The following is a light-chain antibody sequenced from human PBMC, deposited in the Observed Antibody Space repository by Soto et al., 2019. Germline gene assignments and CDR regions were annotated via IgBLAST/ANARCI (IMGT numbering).Light chain of an antibody. CDR3: SSYRSSTTFV. J-gene: IGLJ1*01. CDR1: SSDVGAYNY. CDR2: EVR. V-gene: IGLV2-14*01. Sequence: QSALTQPASVSGSPGQSITISCIGTSSDVGAYNYVSWYQQYPGKAPKVIIFEVRKRPSGVSNRFSGSKSGDTASLTISGLQAEDEADYYCSSYRSSTTFVFGTRTKVTVL.